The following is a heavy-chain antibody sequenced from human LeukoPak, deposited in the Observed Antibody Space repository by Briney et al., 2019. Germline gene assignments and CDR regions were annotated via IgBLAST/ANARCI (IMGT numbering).Heavy chain of an antibody. V-gene: IGHV3-30*01. CDR3: ARDGGDKTAYYGDQFDC. Sequence: PGGSLRLSCAASGFPFSDYAMHWVRQAPGKGLEWVAIISNDGIKKYYADSKKGRFIISRDNSKNTLYLQVNGLRPEDTAVYYCARDGGDKTAYYGDQFDCWGQGTLVTVSS. CDR2: ISNDGIKK. CDR1: GFPFSDYA. D-gene: IGHD3-9*01. J-gene: IGHJ4*02.